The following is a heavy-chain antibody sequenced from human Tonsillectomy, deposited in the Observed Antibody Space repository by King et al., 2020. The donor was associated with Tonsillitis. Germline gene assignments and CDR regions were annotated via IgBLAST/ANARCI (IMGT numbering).Heavy chain of an antibody. CDR1: GGSISSSSYY. J-gene: IGHJ4*02. V-gene: IGHV4-39*07. CDR2: IYYSGST. Sequence: QLQESGPGLVKPSETLSLTCTVSGGSISSSSYYWGWIRQPPGKGLEWIGSIYYSGSTYYNPSLKRRVTISVDTSKNQFSLKLSSVTAADTAVYYCAPCLGSSGYFDYWGQGTLVTVSS. CDR3: APCLGSSGYFDY. D-gene: IGHD6-6*01.